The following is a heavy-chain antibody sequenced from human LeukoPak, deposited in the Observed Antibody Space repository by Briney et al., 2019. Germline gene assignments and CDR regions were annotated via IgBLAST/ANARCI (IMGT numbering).Heavy chain of an antibody. J-gene: IGHJ4*02. CDR1: GFTFSNYW. CDR2: FNSDGITT. Sequence: GGSLRLSCAASGFTFSNYWMHWVRQVPGKGLVWVSRFNSDGITTSYADSVKGRFTISRDNAKSTLYLQMSSLRAEDTAVYYCARGRYYLDSWGQGTLVTVSS. V-gene: IGHV3-74*01. CDR3: ARGRYYLDS.